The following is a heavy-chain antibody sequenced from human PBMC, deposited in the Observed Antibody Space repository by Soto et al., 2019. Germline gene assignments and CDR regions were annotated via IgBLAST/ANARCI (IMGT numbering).Heavy chain of an antibody. J-gene: IGHJ3*02. D-gene: IGHD6-6*01. CDR1: GFAFSSHP. V-gene: IGHV3-23*01. Sequence: VQLLESGGGLAQPGGSLRLSCAASGFAFSSHPMSWVRQAPEKGLEWVSGISDSGGLTYNADSVKGRFTISRDNSKNTLYLQMNSLRAEDTAVYYCARLAIGSSRAFDIWGQGTMVTVSS. CDR2: ISDSGGLT. CDR3: ARLAIGSSRAFDI.